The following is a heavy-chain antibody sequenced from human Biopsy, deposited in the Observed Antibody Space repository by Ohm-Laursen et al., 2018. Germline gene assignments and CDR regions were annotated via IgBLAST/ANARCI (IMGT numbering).Heavy chain of an antibody. J-gene: IGHJ4*02. CDR3: AAYYYDSSGYFYAFHY. CDR1: DDSIRNFY. D-gene: IGHD3-22*01. CDR2: IYPGGST. V-gene: IGHV4-4*07. Sequence: TLSLTCTVSDDSIRNFYWTWIRQPPGQGLEWIGRIYPGGSTNYNPSLKSRVTMSVDTSKKQLSLRLRSVTAADTAMYYCAAYYYDSSGYFYAFHYWGQGTLVTVSS.